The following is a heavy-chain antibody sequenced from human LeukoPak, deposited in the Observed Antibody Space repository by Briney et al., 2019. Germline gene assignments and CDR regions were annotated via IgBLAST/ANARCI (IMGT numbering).Heavy chain of an antibody. CDR3: AREDSSSWWYFDY. CDR1: RFSFSSYA. Sequence: PGGSLRLSCEVSRFSFSSYAMTWVRQAPGKGLEWVSAISGRGDRTSYADSVKGRVTISRDNSKNTLYLQMNSLRAEDTAVYYCAREDSSSWWYFDYWGQGTLVTVSS. D-gene: IGHD6-13*01. CDR2: ISGRGDRT. V-gene: IGHV3-23*01. J-gene: IGHJ4*02.